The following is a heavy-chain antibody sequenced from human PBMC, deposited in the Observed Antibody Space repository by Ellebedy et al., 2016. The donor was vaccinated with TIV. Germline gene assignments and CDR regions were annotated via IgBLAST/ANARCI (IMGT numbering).Heavy chain of an antibody. J-gene: IGHJ4*02. V-gene: IGHV3-66*01. D-gene: IGHD6-6*01. CDR1: GFTFSSYW. CDR3: ARSSDEQLVYFDY. Sequence: PGGSLRLSCAASGFTFSSYWMSWVRQAPGKGLEWVSVIYSGGSTYYADSVKGRFTISRDNSKNTLYLQMNSLRAEDTAVYYCARSSDEQLVYFDYWGQGTLVTVSS. CDR2: IYSGGST.